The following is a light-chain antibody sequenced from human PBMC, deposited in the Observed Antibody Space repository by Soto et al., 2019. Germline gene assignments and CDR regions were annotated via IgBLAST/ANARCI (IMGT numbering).Light chain of an antibody. J-gene: IGKJ4*01. V-gene: IGKV1-5*03. CDR2: KAS. CDR3: QQYKSYPLT. CDR1: QSISSW. Sequence: DIPMTQSPSTLSASVGDRVIITCRASQSISSWLAWYQQKAGKAPKLLIYKASSLDSGVPSRFSGSGSGTESTLTISSLQHDDFATYYCQQYKSYPLTVGGGTKVEIK.